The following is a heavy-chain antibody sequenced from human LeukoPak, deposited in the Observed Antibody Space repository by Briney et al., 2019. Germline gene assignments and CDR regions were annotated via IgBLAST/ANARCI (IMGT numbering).Heavy chain of an antibody. J-gene: IGHJ4*02. CDR1: GFTFSSYG. Sequence: GRSLRPSCAASGFTFSSYGMHWVRQAPGKGLEWVAVIWYDGSNKYYADSVKGRFTISRDNSKNTLYLQMNSLRAEDTAVYYCAREHYDSSGYYYFDYWGQGTLVTVSS. D-gene: IGHD3-22*01. V-gene: IGHV3-33*01. CDR3: AREHYDSSGYYYFDY. CDR2: IWYDGSNK.